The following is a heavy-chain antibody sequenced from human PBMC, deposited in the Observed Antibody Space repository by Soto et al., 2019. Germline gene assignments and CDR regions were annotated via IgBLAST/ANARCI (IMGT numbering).Heavy chain of an antibody. Sequence: GGSLRLACAASGFTFSSYSMNWVRQAPGKGLEWVSSMRSSSSYIYYADSVKGRFTISRDNAKNSLYLQMTSLIAEDTAVYYCARDPRGYSSASHYSYYLDVWGKGTTVTVSS. CDR1: GFTFSSYS. CDR3: ARDPRGYSSASHYSYYLDV. V-gene: IGHV3-21*01. D-gene: IGHD6-6*01. J-gene: IGHJ6*03. CDR2: MRSSSSYI.